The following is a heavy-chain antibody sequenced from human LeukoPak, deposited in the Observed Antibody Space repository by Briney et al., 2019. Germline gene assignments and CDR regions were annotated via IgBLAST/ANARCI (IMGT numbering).Heavy chain of an antibody. CDR2: ISGSGTST. CDR1: GFTFRSYA. J-gene: IGHJ4*02. CDR3: EGTYYYDSSDDY. V-gene: IGHV3-23*01. D-gene: IGHD3-22*01. Sequence: PGGSLRLSCAASGFTFRSYAMSWVRQAPGKGLEWVLAISGSGTSTYYADSVKGRFTISRDNSKNPLYLQMNSLRAEDTAVYYCEGTYYYDSSDDYWGQGTLVTVSS.